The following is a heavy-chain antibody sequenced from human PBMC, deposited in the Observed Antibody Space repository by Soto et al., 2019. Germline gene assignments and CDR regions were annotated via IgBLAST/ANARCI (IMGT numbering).Heavy chain of an antibody. V-gene: IGHV3-23*01. CDR2: IGGGSDNT. CDR3: AKWNDY. J-gene: IGHJ4*02. CDR1: GFTFSTYG. D-gene: IGHD1-1*01. Sequence: GGSLRLSCVASGFTFSTYGMSWVRQAPGKGLEWVSAIGGGSDNTYYADSVKGRFSISRDNSKNTLYLQMNSLRAEDTAVYYCAKWNDYWGQGTLVTVSS.